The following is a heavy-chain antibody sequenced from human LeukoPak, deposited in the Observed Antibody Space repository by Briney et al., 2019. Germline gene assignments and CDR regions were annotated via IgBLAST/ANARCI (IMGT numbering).Heavy chain of an antibody. J-gene: IGHJ6*03. Sequence: GGSLRLSCAASGFTFSSYSMNWVRQAPGKGLEWVSYISSSSSTIYYADSVKGRFTISRDNAKNSVYLQMSSLRAEDTAVYYCARVSFIADGFTGTLRVLRDYYYMDVWGKGTTVTVSS. CDR3: ARVSFIADGFTGTLRVLRDYYYMDV. CDR2: ISSSSSTI. V-gene: IGHV3-48*04. D-gene: IGHD6-13*01. CDR1: GFTFSSYS.